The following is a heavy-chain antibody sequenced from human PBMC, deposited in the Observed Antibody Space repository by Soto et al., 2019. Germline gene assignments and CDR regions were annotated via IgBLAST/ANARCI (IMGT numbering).Heavy chain of an antibody. D-gene: IGHD6-13*01. CDR1: GYTFTSYG. CDR3: ARDVVHIAAAGLGY. V-gene: IGHV1-18*01. CDR2: ISAYNGNT. J-gene: IGHJ4*02. Sequence: ASVKVSCKASGYTFTSYGISWVRQAPGQGLEWMGWISAYNGNTNYAQKLQGRVTMTTDTSTSTAYLELRSLRSDDTAVYYCARDVVHIAAAGLGYWGQGTLVIVSS.